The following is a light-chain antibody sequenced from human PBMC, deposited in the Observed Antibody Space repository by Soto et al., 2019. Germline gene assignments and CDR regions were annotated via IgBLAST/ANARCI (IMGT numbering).Light chain of an antibody. CDR1: QSVSSN. V-gene: IGKV3-15*01. J-gene: IGKJ5*01. Sequence: EIVMTQSPSTLSGSAGERATLSCRASQSVSSNLAWYQQKPGQAPRLLIYGASTRATGIPARFSGSGSATEFTLTISSLQSEDFAVYYCQQYNNWPPITFGQGTRLEIK. CDR2: GAS. CDR3: QQYNNWPPIT.